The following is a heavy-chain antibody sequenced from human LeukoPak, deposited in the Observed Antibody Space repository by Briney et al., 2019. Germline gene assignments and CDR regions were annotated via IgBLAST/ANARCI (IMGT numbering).Heavy chain of an antibody. CDR2: INANSGGT. CDR1: GYTFTGYY. CDR3: ARFVGSSSFDY. Sequence: ASVKVSCKASGYTFTGYYMHWVRQAPGQGLEWMGWINANSGGTKYAQKFQDRVTMTRDTSISTIYMELSWLTFDDTAVYFCARFVGSSSFDYWGQGTLVTVSS. J-gene: IGHJ4*02. D-gene: IGHD6-6*01. V-gene: IGHV1-2*02.